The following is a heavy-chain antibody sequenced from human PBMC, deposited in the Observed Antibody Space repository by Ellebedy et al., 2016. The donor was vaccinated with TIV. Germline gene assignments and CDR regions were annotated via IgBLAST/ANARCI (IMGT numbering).Heavy chain of an antibody. J-gene: IGHJ3*01. CDR3: ARGLTGDYGAFDL. CDR2: IEQYGSGK. D-gene: IGHD4-17*01. Sequence: PGGSLRLSCAASEFTLSCRRMSWVRQAPGNGLEWVANIEQYGSGKYYVDSVKGRFTISRDDANNLLYLQLNTLRAEDTALYYCARGLTGDYGAFDLWGQGTMVTVSS. V-gene: IGHV3-7*03. CDR1: EFTLSCRR.